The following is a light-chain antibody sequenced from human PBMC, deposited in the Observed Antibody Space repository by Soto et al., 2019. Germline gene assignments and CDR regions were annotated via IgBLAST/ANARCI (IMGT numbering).Light chain of an antibody. V-gene: IGLV2-14*01. J-gene: IGLJ2*01. CDR2: EVT. CDR1: TSDIGVDNY. Sequence: QSVLTQPASVSGPPGQSITISCTGTTSDIGVDNYVSWYQQSPGEPPKLMIYEVTSRPLGVSNRFSGSKSGNTASLTISGLQAEDEADYYCSSYTSSNTVIFGGGTKLTVL. CDR3: SSYTSSNTVI.